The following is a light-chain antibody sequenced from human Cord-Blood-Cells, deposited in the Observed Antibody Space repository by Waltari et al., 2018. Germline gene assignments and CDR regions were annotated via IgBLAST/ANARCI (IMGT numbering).Light chain of an antibody. CDR2: KDS. CDR1: VLAKKY. Sequence: SYELTQPSSVSVSPGQTARITCSGDVLAKKYARWFQQKPGPAPVLVIYKDSERPSGIPERFSGSRSGTTVTLTISGAQVEDEADYYCYSAADNKGVFGGGTKLTVL. CDR3: YSAADNKGV. J-gene: IGLJ3*02. V-gene: IGLV3-27*01.